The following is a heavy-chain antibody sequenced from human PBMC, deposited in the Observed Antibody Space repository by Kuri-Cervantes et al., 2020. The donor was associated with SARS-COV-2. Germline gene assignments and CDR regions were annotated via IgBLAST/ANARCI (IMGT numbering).Heavy chain of an antibody. D-gene: IGHD3-10*01. Sequence: GESLKISCAASGFTFSSYWMSWVRQAPGKGLEWVANIKQDGSEKYYVDSVKGRFTISRDNAKNSLYLQMNSLRAEDTAVYYCARSRGVQGVVDYWGQGTLVTVSS. CDR3: ARSRGVQGVVDY. V-gene: IGHV3-7*03. J-gene: IGHJ4*02. CDR1: GFTFSSYW. CDR2: IKQDGSEK.